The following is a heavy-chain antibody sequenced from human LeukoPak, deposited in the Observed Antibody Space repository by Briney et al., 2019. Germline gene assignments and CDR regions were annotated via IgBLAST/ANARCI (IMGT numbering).Heavy chain of an antibody. CDR3: ASLAGDSSGYYLDAFDI. V-gene: IGHV3-53*01. D-gene: IGHD3-22*01. CDR1: GFTVSSNY. Sequence: PGGSLRLSCAASGFTVSSNYMSWVRQAPGKGLEWVSVIYSGGSTYYADSAKGRFTISRDNSKNTLYLQMNSLRAEDTAVYYCASLAGDSSGYYLDAFDIWGQGTMVTVSS. CDR2: IYSGGST. J-gene: IGHJ3*02.